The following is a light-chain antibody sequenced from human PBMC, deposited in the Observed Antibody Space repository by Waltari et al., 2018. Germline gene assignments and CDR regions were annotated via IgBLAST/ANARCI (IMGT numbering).Light chain of an antibody. CDR1: SGHSTHA. CDR3: QTWGTGIVV. J-gene: IGLJ2*01. Sequence: QLVLTQSPSASASLGASVKLTCTLSSGHSTHAIPWPQQQPEKGPRYLMKLNSDGSHSKGDGIPDRFSASSSGAECYLTISSLQSEDEADYYCQTWGTGIVVFGGGTKLTVL. V-gene: IGLV4-69*01. CDR2: LNSDGSH.